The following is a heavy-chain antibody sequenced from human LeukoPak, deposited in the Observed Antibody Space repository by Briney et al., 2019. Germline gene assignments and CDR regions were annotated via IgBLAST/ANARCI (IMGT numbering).Heavy chain of an antibody. J-gene: IGHJ3*02. CDR3: AGGARRAFDI. Sequence: SETLSLTCTVSGGSISSYYWSWIRQPPGKGLEWIGYIYYSGSTNYNPSLKSRVTISGDTSKNEFSLKLSSVTAADTAVYYCAGGARRAFDIWGQGTVVTVSS. V-gene: IGHV4-59*01. CDR2: IYYSGST. CDR1: GGSISSYY. D-gene: IGHD4/OR15-4a*01.